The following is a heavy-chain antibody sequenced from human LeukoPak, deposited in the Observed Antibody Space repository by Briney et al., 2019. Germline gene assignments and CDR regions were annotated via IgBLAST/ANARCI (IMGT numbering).Heavy chain of an antibody. J-gene: IGHJ4*02. V-gene: IGHV4-59*08. D-gene: IGHD3-10*01. CDR1: GGSIRDYY. Sequence: SETLSLTCTVSGGSIRDYYWNWIRHPPRKGMGWIGYIYYSGDTNYNPSLTGRVTISVDTSKNQSSLRLSSVTAADTAMYYCARPGGPYRVGSFDYWGQGALVTVSS. CDR3: ARPGGPYRVGSFDY. CDR2: IYYSGDT.